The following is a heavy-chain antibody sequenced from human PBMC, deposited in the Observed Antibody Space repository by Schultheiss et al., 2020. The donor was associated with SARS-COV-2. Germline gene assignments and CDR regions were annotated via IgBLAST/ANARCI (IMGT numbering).Heavy chain of an antibody. J-gene: IGHJ6*02. CDR2: IDHSGHT. V-gene: IGHV4-34*01. CDR1: GGSFRGYH. D-gene: IGHD3-10*01. Sequence: SETLSLTCAVHGGSFRGYHWSWIRQPPGKGLEWIGEIDHSGHTNHNPSLKSRVTISVHTSKNQFSLKLSSVTAADTAVYYCARETERGALYYYYGMDVWGQGTTVTVSS. CDR3: ARETERGALYYYYGMDV.